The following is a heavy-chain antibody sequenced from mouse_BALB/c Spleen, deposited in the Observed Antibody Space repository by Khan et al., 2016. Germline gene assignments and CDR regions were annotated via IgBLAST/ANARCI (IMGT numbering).Heavy chain of an antibody. Sequence: EVELVESGGGLVQPGGSLKLSCAASGFTFSTYAMSWVRQTPDKRLELVATINSNGGSTYYPENVKGRFTISSDNAKNTLYLQMSSLKSEDTAMYYCARVRQALDYWGQGTSVTVSS. CDR2: INSNGGST. J-gene: IGHJ4*01. V-gene: IGHV5-6-3*01. CDR1: GFTFSTYA. CDR3: ARVRQALDY. D-gene: IGHD2-14*01.